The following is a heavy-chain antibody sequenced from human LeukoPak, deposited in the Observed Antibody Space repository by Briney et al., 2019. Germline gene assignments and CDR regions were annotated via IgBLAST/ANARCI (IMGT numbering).Heavy chain of an antibody. CDR3: ARIAVAGSLYFDY. J-gene: IGHJ4*02. Sequence: GASVKVSCKASGGTFSSYAISWVRQAPGHGLEWMGRIIPIFGTANYAQKFQGRVTITTDESTSPAYMELTSLRSEDTAVSCGARIAVAGSLYFDYWGQGTLVTVSP. CDR2: IIPIFGTA. CDR1: GGTFSSYA. D-gene: IGHD6-19*01. V-gene: IGHV1-69*05.